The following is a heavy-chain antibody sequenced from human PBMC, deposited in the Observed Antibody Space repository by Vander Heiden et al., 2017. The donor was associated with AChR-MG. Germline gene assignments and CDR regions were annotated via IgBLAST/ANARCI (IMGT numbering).Heavy chain of an antibody. CDR3: AKTYYYDSSGLVDAFDI. Sequence: EVQLLESGGGLVQPGGSLRLSCAASGFTFSSYAMSWVRQAPGKGLGWVSAISGSGGSTYYADSVKGRFTISRDNSKNTLYLQMNSLRAEDTAVYYCAKTYYYDSSGLVDAFDIWGQGTMVTVSS. D-gene: IGHD3-22*01. V-gene: IGHV3-23*01. J-gene: IGHJ3*02. CDR1: GFTFSSYA. CDR2: ISGSGGST.